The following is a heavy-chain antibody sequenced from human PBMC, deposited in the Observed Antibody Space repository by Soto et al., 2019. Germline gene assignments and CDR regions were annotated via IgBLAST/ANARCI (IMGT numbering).Heavy chain of an antibody. J-gene: IGHJ6*02. V-gene: IGHV1-69*12. D-gene: IGHD2-2*01. Sequence: QVQLVQSGAEVKKPGSSVKVSCKASGGTFSSYAISWVRQAPGQGLEWMGGIIPIFGTASYEQKFQGRVTITADESTSTAYMELSSLGSEDTAVYYCARHYWMSTSCYGSYYYYGMDVWGQGTTVTVSS. CDR3: ARHYWMSTSCYGSYYYYGMDV. CDR2: IIPIFGTA. CDR1: GGTFSSYA.